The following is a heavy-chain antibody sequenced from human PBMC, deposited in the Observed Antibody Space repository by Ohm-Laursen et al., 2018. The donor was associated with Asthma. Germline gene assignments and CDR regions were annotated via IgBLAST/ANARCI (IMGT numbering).Heavy chain of an antibody. J-gene: IGHJ6*02. D-gene: IGHD1-26*01. CDR2: IIPIFGTA. Sequence: SVKVSCKASGGTFSSYAISWVRQAPGQGLEWMGGIIPIFGTANYAQKFQGRVTITADKSTSTAYMELSSLRSEDTAVYYCARVKGSGSYYGMDVWGQGTTVTVSS. CDR1: GGTFSSYA. V-gene: IGHV1-69*06. CDR3: ARVKGSGSYYGMDV.